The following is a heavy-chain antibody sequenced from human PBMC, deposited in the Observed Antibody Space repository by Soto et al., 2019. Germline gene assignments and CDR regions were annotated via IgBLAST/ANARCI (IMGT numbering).Heavy chain of an antibody. CDR2: IKRQTDGGPAGPT. CDR3: ATGVAGAFDM. V-gene: IGHV3-15*02. Sequence: EVQVVESGGAWVKLGDSLTLPCPFLGFLLGLSNAGISWFGQPQGKGLEGFGGIKRQTDGGPAGPTDYAAPVKGRFTISRDDSKSTIYLQINSLKKEDTATYYCATGVAGAFDMWGQGTMVTVSS. CDR1: GFLLGLSNAG. J-gene: IGHJ3*02. D-gene: IGHD6-13*01.